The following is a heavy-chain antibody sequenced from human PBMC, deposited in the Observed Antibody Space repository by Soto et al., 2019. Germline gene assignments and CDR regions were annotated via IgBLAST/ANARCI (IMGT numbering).Heavy chain of an antibody. V-gene: IGHV4-59*08. CDR2: IYYSGST. CDR1: GGSISSYY. Sequence: PSETLSLTCTVSGGSISSYYWSWIRQPPGKGLEWIGYIYYSGSTNYNPSLKSRVTISVDTSKNQFSLKLSSVTAADTAVYYCARHASIMTTVTTWWGWFDYWGQGTLVTVSS. CDR3: ARHASIMTTVTTWWGWFDY. D-gene: IGHD4-4*01. J-gene: IGHJ4*02.